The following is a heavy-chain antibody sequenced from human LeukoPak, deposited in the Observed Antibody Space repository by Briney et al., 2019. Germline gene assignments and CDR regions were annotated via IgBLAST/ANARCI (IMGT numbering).Heavy chain of an antibody. D-gene: IGHD2-2*01. J-gene: IGHJ4*02. CDR1: GASISSGNYY. CDR3: TRHADGRPAATLGFDY. CDR2: ISSSGPT. Sequence: SETLSLTCSVSGASISSGNYYWGWIRQPPGKGLEWIGSISSSGPTYYNPSLKSRVTISADTSKNQFSLKLNSVTAADTALYFCTRHADGRPAATLGFDYWGQGTLVTVSS. V-gene: IGHV4-39*01.